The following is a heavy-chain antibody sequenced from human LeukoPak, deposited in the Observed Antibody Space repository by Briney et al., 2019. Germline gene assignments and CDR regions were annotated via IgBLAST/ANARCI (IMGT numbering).Heavy chain of an antibody. CDR2: IYHSGST. D-gene: IGHD3/OR15-3a*01. J-gene: IGHJ4*02. CDR3: ARQFGLGIDY. CDR1: GGSISSGGYY. V-gene: IGHV4-30-2*01. Sequence: PSQTLSLTCTVSGGSISSGGYYWSWIRQPPGKGLEWIGYIYHSGSTYYNPSLKSRVTISVDRSKNQFSLKLSSVTAADTAVYYCARQFGLGIDYWGQGTLVTVSS.